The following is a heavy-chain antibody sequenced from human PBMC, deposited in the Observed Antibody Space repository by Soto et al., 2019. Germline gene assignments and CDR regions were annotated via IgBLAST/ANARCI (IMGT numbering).Heavy chain of an antibody. J-gene: IGHJ6*02. D-gene: IGHD5-12*01. Sequence: ASVKVSCKPSAYTFTSYAMHWVRQAPGQRLEWMGWINAGNGNTKYSQKFQGRVTITRDTSASTAYMELSSLRSEDTAVYYCARGRDSGYDWLNYYYGMDVWGQGTTVNVSS. CDR3: ARGRDSGYDWLNYYYGMDV. CDR2: INAGNGNT. V-gene: IGHV1-3*01. CDR1: AYTFTSYA.